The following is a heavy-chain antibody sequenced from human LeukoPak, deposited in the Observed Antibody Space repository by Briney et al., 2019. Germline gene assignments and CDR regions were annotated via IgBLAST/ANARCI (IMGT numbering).Heavy chain of an antibody. D-gene: IGHD3-22*01. CDR1: GFTFSSYV. J-gene: IGHJ4*02. V-gene: IGHV3-30*04. CDR3: ANAMIVLRQNDF. CDR2: ISYDGNKK. Sequence: GRSLRLSCAASGFTFSSYVMHWVRQAPGKGLEWVAAISYDGNKKYYTDSVKGRFTISRDNSKNTLYLQMNSLRADDTAMYYCANAMIVLRQNDFWGQGTLVTVSS.